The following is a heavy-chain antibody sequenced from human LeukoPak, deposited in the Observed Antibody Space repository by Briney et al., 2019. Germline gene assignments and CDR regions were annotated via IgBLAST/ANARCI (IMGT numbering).Heavy chain of an antibody. CDR1: GFTFSNYW. Sequence: SGGSLRLSCAASGFTFSNYWMHWVRQAPGKGLVWVSRINSDGSSTTYADSVKGRFTISRDNAKNRLYLQMNSLKAEDTAVYSCVRTTPNGSGIYGDAFDVWGQGTMVTVSS. CDR3: VRTTPNGSGIYGDAFDV. D-gene: IGHD3-10*01. V-gene: IGHV3-74*01. CDR2: INSDGSST. J-gene: IGHJ3*01.